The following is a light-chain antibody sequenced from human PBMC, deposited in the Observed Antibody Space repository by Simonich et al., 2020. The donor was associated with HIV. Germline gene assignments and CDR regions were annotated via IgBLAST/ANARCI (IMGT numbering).Light chain of an antibody. CDR2: DVS. J-gene: IGLJ3*02. V-gene: IGLV2-14*01. CDR3: SSYTSSSTWV. Sequence: QSALTQPASVSGSPGQSITISCTGTNSAVGGSNYVSWYQQHPGKAPKVMIYDVSKRPSGVSNRFSGSKSGNTASLTISGLQAEDEADYYCSSYTSSSTWVFGGGTKLTVL. CDR1: NSAVGGSNY.